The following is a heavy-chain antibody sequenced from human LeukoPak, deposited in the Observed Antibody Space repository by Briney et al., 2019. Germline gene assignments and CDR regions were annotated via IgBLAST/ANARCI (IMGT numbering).Heavy chain of an antibody. Sequence: PGGSLRLSCAASGLTFSSYGMHWVRQAPGKGLEWVAVMSYDGSNKYYADSVKGRFTISRDNSKNTLYLQMNSLETEDTAVYYCTTSPYGDRYQNVLDVWGQGTTVTVSS. CDR2: MSYDGSNK. J-gene: IGHJ6*02. CDR3: TTSPYGDRYQNVLDV. D-gene: IGHD4-17*01. CDR1: GLTFSSYG. V-gene: IGHV3-30*03.